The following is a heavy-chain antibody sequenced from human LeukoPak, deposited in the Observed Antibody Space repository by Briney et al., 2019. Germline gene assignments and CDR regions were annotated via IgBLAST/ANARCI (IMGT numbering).Heavy chain of an antibody. D-gene: IGHD3-22*01. V-gene: IGHV3-21*01. CDR2: ISSSSSSI. Sequence: GGSLRLSCAASGFTFSSYSMNWVRQAPGKGLEWVSSISSSSSSIYYADSVKGRFTISRDNAKNSLYLQMNSLRAEDTAVYYCARDFSDSSGYYYFSLDYWGQGTLVTVSS. CDR3: ARDFSDSSGYYYFSLDY. J-gene: IGHJ4*02. CDR1: GFTFSSYS.